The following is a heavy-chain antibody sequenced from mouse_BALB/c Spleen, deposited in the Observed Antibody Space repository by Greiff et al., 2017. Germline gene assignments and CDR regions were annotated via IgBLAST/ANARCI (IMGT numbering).Heavy chain of an antibody. CDR2: ISSGSSTI. V-gene: IGHV5-17*02. CDR3: ARENPSMDY. CDR1: GFTFSSFG. J-gene: IGHJ4*01. Sequence: DVHLVESGGGLVQPGGSRKLSCAASGFTFSSFGMHWVRQAPEKGLEWVAYISSGSSTIYYADTVKGRFTISRDNPKNTLFLQMTSLRSEDTAMYYCARENPSMDYWGQGTSVTVSS.